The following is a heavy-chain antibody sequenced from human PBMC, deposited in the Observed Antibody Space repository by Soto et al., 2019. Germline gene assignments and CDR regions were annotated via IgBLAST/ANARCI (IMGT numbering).Heavy chain of an antibody. CDR1: GYTFTNYY. CDR3: ARGDNDY. Sequence: QVQLVQSGAEVKKPGASVKVSCKASGYTFTNYYVQWVRQAPGQGLEWLGVIHPDGGHTTYSQKFHDRVTMTRDTFTSTVYMELSSLRSEDTGVYYCARGDNDYWGQGTLVTVSS. CDR2: IHPDGGHT. V-gene: IGHV1-46*01. J-gene: IGHJ4*02.